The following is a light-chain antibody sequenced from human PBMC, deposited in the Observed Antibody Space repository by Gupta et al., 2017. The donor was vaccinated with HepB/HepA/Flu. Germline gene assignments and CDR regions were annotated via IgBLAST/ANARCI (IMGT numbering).Light chain of an antibody. Sequence: SYDLTQPPSVSVSPGQTANIACSGDKLGDKYVSWYQQKPRQSPVLVIYQDLKRPSGIPERFSGSNSGSTATLTISETQAMDEADYYCQTWDSSAEVFGGGTKLTVL. V-gene: IGLV3-1*01. J-gene: IGLJ3*02. CDR2: QDL. CDR3: QTWDSSAEV. CDR1: KLGDKY.